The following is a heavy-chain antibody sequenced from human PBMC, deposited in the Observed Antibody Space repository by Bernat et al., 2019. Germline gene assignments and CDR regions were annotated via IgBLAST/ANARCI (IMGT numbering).Heavy chain of an antibody. D-gene: IGHD3-10*01. CDR3: ARDGRTFDLDY. Sequence: QVQLVQSGAEVKKPGSSVKVSCKASGGTFSSYAISWVRQAPGQGLEWTGGIIPIFGTANYAQKFQGRVTSTADKSTSTAYMELSRLTSDDTAVYYCARDGRTFDLDYWGQGTLVTVSS. J-gene: IGHJ4*02. CDR1: GGTFSSYA. V-gene: IGHV1-69*06. CDR2: IIPIFGTA.